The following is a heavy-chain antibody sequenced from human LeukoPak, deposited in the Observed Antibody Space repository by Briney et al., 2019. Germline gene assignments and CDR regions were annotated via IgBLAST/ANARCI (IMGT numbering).Heavy chain of an antibody. D-gene: IGHD1-26*01. J-gene: IGHJ4*02. CDR2: ISSAGSTK. CDR3: AREFSGSSVYFDY. CDR1: GFTFNTYA. V-gene: IGHV3-30-3*01. Sequence: PGTSLRLSCAASGFTFNTYAMHWVRQAAGMGLEWVAVISSAGSTKYYADSVKGRFTVSRDNSENTLYLQMNSLRAEDTAVYYCAREFSGSSVYFDYWGQGTLVTVSS.